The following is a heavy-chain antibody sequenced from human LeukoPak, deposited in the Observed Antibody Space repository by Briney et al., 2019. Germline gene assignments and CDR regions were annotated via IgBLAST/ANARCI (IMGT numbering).Heavy chain of an antibody. V-gene: IGHV3-74*01. CDR3: ATAGNYRFDY. CDR1: GFTFRSSW. CDR2: INSDGSTT. D-gene: IGHD1-7*01. Sequence: GGSLRLSCAASGFTFRSSWIHWVRQVQGKGLVWVSRINSDGSTTNYADSVKGRFTISRDNAKNTLYLQMDSLRADDTAVYYCATAGNYRFDYWGQGTLVTVSS. J-gene: IGHJ4*02.